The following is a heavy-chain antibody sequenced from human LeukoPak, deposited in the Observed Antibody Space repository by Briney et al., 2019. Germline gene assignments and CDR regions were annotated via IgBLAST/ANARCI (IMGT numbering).Heavy chain of an antibody. D-gene: IGHD3-22*01. CDR3: AKESLDSIGYYENYFDY. CDR2: ISASGETT. CDR1: RFTFSNNA. J-gene: IGHJ4*02. Sequence: GGSLRLSCAASRFTFSNNAMSWVRQAPGKGLEWVSTISASGETTYYADSVKGRFTISRDNLKNMLYLQLNSLRAEDTAIYYCAKESLDSIGYYENYFDYWGQGSLVTVSS. V-gene: IGHV3-23*01.